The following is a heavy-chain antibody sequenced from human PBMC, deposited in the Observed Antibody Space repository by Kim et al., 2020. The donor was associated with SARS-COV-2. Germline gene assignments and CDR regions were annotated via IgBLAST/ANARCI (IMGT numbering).Heavy chain of an antibody. CDR2: ISSSSSYI. D-gene: IGHD3-3*01. CDR1: GFTFSSYS. V-gene: IGHV3-21*01. CDR3: AREGSYYDFWSGYYRPYVYGMDV. J-gene: IGHJ6*02. Sequence: GGSLRLSCAASGFTFSSYSMNWVRQAPGKGLEWVSSISSSSSYIYYADSVKGRFTISRDNAKNSLYLQMNSLRAEDTAVYYCAREGSYYDFWSGYYRPYVYGMDVWGQGTTVTVSS.